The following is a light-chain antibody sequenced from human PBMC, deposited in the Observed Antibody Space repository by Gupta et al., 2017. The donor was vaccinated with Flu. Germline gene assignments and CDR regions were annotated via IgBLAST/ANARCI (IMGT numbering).Light chain of an antibody. Sequence: SDELSQPPSVSVSPGETARITCSGHILGQQFTYWYHQKTGPAPVLVFFKDEKRPSGVPVRFSGSTLGTTVTLTITGVQSDEEADYYGQAADDAGDYVFGPGTRLSVL. CDR3: QAADDAGDYV. CDR1: ILGQQF. V-gene: IGLV3-25*01. CDR2: KDE. J-gene: IGLJ1*01.